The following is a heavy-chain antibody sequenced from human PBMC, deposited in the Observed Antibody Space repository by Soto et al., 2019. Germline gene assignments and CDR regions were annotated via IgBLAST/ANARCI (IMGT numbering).Heavy chain of an antibody. V-gene: IGHV3-23*01. CDR3: AGTVAGTKRGQLDY. Sequence: GGSLRLSCEASGFTFSSYAMTWVRQAPGKGLEWVSSISSSGGTTYYADSVKGRFAISRDNSKNTLYLQMNSLRAEDTAVYYCAGTVAGTKRGQLDYWGQGTLVTVSS. CDR1: GFTFSSYA. D-gene: IGHD6-19*01. CDR2: ISSSGGTT. J-gene: IGHJ4*02.